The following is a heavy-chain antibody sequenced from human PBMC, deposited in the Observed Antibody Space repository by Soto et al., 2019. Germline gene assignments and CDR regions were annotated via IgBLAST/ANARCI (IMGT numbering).Heavy chain of an antibody. V-gene: IGHV3-30*18. CDR2: ISYDGSNK. J-gene: IGHJ4*02. CDR1: GFTFISYG. D-gene: IGHD3-22*01. Sequence: PGGSLRLSCAASGFTFISYGMHWVRQAPCKGLEWVAVISYDGSNKYYADSVKGRFTISRDNSKNTLYLQMNSLRAEDTAVYYCAKDQHNYYDSSGYGYYFDYWGQGTLVTVSS. CDR3: AKDQHNYYDSSGYGYYFDY.